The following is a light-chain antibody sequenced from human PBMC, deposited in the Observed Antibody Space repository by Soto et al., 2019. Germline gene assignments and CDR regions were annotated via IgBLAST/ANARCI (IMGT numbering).Light chain of an antibody. J-gene: IGKJ2*01. CDR2: DAS. CDR1: QSISSW. Sequence: DIQMTQSPSTLSASVGDRVTITCRASQSISSWLAWYQQKSGKAPKLLIYDASSLESGVPSRFSGSGSGTEVTLTISRLQPDDFATYYCQQYNSYSTTFGQGTKVEIQ. V-gene: IGKV1-5*01. CDR3: QQYNSYSTT.